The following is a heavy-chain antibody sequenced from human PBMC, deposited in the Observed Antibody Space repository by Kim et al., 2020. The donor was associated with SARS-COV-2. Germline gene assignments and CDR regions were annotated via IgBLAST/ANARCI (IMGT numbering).Heavy chain of an antibody. CDR3: ARDRIAVPTDWGTNYYYGMDV. CDR2: LYSRVCP. V-gene: IGHV4-59*01. D-gene: IGHD6-19*01. CDR1: GGSISSYY. J-gene: IGHJ6*02. Sequence: SETLSLTCTVSGGSISSYYWSWIRQPPGKGLEWLVSLYSRVCPPSLPFLPRLFTIYVDTSKNQFSLTLSSVTAADTAVYYCARDRIAVPTDWGTNYYYGMDVWGQGTTVTVSS.